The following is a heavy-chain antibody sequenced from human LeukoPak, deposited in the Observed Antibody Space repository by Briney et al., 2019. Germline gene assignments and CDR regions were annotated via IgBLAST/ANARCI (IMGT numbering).Heavy chain of an antibody. J-gene: IGHJ5*02. CDR2: IYHSGST. CDR3: ASQQQLVLLDWFDP. CDR1: GYSISSGYY. D-gene: IGHD6-13*01. Sequence: SSETLSLTCTVSGYSISSGYYWGWIRQPPGKGLEWIGNIYHSGSTYYNPSLKSRLTISVDTSKNQFSLKLSSVTAADTAVYYCASQQQLVLLDWFDPWGQGTLVTVSS. V-gene: IGHV4-38-2*02.